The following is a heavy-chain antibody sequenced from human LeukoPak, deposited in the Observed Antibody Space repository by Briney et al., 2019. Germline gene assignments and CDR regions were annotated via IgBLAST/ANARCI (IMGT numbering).Heavy chain of an antibody. CDR3: AKDLGSDNVGSTDV. CDR2: ILYDGSYS. Sequence: GGSLRLSCAASGFTFSTYGMHWVRQAPGKGLEWVAIILYDGSYSYYADSVKGRFTISRDNSKNTLYLQMNSLRADDTAVYYCAKDLGSDNVGSTDVWGQGTTVTVS. J-gene: IGHJ6*02. D-gene: IGHD3-16*01. CDR1: GFTFSTYG. V-gene: IGHV3-30*18.